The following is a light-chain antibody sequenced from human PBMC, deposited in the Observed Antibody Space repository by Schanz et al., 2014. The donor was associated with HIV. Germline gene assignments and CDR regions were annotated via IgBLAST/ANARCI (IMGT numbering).Light chain of an antibody. Sequence: QSALTQPASVSGSPGQSITISCTGTSSDIGGYNYVSWYQQHPDKAPKLMIYDVSKRPSGVSSRFSGSKSGNTASLTISGLQAEDEADYYCCSYAGTYTVIFGGGTKLTVL. CDR1: SSDIGGYNY. CDR3: CSYAGTYTVI. CDR2: DVS. V-gene: IGLV2-14*03. J-gene: IGLJ2*01.